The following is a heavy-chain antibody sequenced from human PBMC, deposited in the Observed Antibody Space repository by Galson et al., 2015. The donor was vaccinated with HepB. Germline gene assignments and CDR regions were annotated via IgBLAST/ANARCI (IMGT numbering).Heavy chain of an antibody. CDR2: IIPVFRSP. J-gene: IGHJ4*02. CDR1: GGTFSSYA. Sequence: SVKVSCKASGGTFSSYAISWVRQAPGQGLKWMGGIIPVFRSPNYAQNFQGRVTITADESTSTTYMELRRLRSEDTAIYYCARQYDTTGYYPYWGQGTLVTVSS. D-gene: IGHD3-22*01. V-gene: IGHV1-69*13. CDR3: ARQYDTTGYYPY.